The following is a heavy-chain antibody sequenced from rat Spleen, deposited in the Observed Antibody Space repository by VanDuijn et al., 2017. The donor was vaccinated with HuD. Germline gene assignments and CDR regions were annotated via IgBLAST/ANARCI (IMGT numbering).Heavy chain of an antibody. J-gene: IGHJ4*01. D-gene: IGHD1-11*01. CDR3: ARHYGGYSEYVMDA. CDR1: GFTFNNYW. CDR2: ISTGGGNT. V-gene: IGHV5S13*01. Sequence: EVQLVESGGGLVQPGRSLKLSCVASGFTFNNYWMTWIRQAPARGLEWVASISTGGGNTYYRDSVKGRFTISRDHAKNTQYLQMDSLRSEDTATYYCARHYGGYSEYVMDAWGQGASVTVSS.